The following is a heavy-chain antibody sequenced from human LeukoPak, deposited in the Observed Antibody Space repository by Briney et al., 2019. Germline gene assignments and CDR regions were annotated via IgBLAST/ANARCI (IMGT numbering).Heavy chain of an antibody. CDR1: GGSISSYY. CDR3: ARIGVPAARTHYFGY. V-gene: IGHV4-59*01. J-gene: IGHJ4*02. Sequence: SETLSLTCTVSGGSISSYYWSWIRQPPGKGLEWIGYIYYSGSTNYNPSLKSRVTISVDTSKNQFSLKLSSVTAADTAVYYCARIGVPAARTHYFGYWGQGTLVTVSS. D-gene: IGHD2-2*01. CDR2: IYYSGST.